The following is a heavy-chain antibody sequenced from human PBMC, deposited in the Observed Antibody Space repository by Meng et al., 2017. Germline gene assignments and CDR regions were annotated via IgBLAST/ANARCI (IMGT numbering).Heavy chain of an antibody. D-gene: IGHD3-10*02. Sequence: GESLKISCAASGFTFSNAWMSWVRQAPGKGLEWVSAISGSGGGTSYADSVKGRFTISRDNSKNTLYLQLNSLRAEDTAVYYCAKCSGGYCYQNAFDIWGQGTQVTVSS. J-gene: IGHJ3*02. CDR1: GFTFSNAW. CDR3: AKCSGGYCYQNAFDI. CDR2: ISGSGGGT. V-gene: IGHV3-23*01.